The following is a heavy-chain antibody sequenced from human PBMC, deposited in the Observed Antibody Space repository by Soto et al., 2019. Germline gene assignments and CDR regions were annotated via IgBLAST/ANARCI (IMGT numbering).Heavy chain of an antibody. D-gene: IGHD3-9*01. CDR1: GFTFSSYG. CDR2: IWYDGSNK. V-gene: IGHV3-33*01. CDR3: ARGRNGYDILTGYYYYGMDV. J-gene: IGHJ6*02. Sequence: QVQLVESGGGVVLPGRSLRLSCAASGFTFSSYGMHWVRQAPGKGLEWVAVIWYDGSNKYYADSVKGRFTISRDNSKNTLYLQMNSLRAEDTAVYYCARGRNGYDILTGYYYYGMDVWGQGTTVTVSS.